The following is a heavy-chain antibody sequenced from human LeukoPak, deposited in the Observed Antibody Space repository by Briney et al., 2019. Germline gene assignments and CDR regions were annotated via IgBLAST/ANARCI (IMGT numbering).Heavy chain of an antibody. CDR2: IKQDGSEK. D-gene: IGHD3-16*01. CDR3: TRDVREAYDI. V-gene: IGHV3-7*01. J-gene: IGHJ3*02. CDR1: GFTFSSYW. Sequence: GGSLRLSCAASGFTFSSYWMTWIRQAPGKGLEWVANIKQDGSEKYYVDSVRGRFTISRDNAKNLLYLQMNSPRVEDTAVYYCTRDVREAYDIWGHGTMVTVSS.